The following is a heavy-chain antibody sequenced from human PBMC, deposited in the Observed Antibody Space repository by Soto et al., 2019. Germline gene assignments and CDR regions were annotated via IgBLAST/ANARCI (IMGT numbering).Heavy chain of an antibody. J-gene: IGHJ5*02. D-gene: IGHD6-19*01. Sequence: SETLSLTCNMSGDSYSISTYSWSWIRQPPGKALQWIGFIYQSGVTSYNPSLASRVSISLDRSNNQCSLKLKSVTAADTAVYFCAGMPYTSGLRFDPWGPGTLVTSPQ. CDR3: AGMPYTSGLRFDP. CDR1: GDSYSISTYS. V-gene: IGHV4-30-2*01. CDR2: IYQSGVT.